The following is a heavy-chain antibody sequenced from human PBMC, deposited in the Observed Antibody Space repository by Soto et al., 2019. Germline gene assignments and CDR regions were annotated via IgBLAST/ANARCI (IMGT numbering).Heavy chain of an antibody. CDR2: ISYDGSNK. V-gene: IGHV3-30*18. D-gene: IGHD6-19*01. J-gene: IGHJ6*02. Sequence: QVQLVESGGGVVQPGRSLRLSCAASGFTFSSYGMHWVRQAPGKGLEWVAVISYDGSNKYYADSVKGRFTISRDNSKNTLYLRMNSLRAEDTAVYYCAKQDGGWYSEGGYGMDVWGQGTTVTVSS. CDR3: AKQDGGWYSEGGYGMDV. CDR1: GFTFSSYG.